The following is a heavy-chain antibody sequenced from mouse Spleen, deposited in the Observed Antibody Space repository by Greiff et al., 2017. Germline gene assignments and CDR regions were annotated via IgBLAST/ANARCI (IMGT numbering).Heavy chain of an antibody. J-gene: IGHJ4*01. CDR3: AREYGGGSSYNYAMDY. V-gene: IGHV2-2*01. D-gene: IGHD1-1*01. Sequence: QVHVKQSGPGLVQPSQSLSITCTVSGFSLTSYGVHWVRQSPGKGLEWLGVIWSGGSTDYNAAFISRLSISKDNSKSQVFFKMNSLQADDTAIYYCAREYGGGSSYNYAMDYWGQGTSVTVSS. CDR1: GFSLTSYG. CDR2: IWSGGST.